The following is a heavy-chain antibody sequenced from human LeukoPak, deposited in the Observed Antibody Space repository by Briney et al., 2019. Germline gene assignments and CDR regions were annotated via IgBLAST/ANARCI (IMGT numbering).Heavy chain of an antibody. Sequence: GESLQISCKGSGYSFTSYWIGWVRQLPGKGLEWMGIIYPGDSDTRYSPSFQGQVTISADKSISTAYLQWSSLKASDTAMYYCARQVGYSGYDALDAFDIWGQGTMVTVSS. J-gene: IGHJ3*02. D-gene: IGHD5-12*01. CDR3: ARQVGYSGYDALDAFDI. CDR1: GYSFTSYW. V-gene: IGHV5-51*01. CDR2: IYPGDSDT.